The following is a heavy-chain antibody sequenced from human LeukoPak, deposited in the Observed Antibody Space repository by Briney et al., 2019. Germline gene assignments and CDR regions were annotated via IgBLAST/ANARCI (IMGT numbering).Heavy chain of an antibody. Sequence: GGSLRLSCAASGFTFSSYSMNGVRQAPGKGLEWVSSISRSSSYIYYADSVKGRFTISRDNAKNSLYLQMNSLRAEDTAVYYCARGRLGELSFSYYGMDVWGQGTTVTVSS. V-gene: IGHV3-21*01. J-gene: IGHJ6*02. D-gene: IGHD3-16*02. CDR1: GFTFSSYS. CDR3: ARGRLGELSFSYYGMDV. CDR2: ISRSSSYI.